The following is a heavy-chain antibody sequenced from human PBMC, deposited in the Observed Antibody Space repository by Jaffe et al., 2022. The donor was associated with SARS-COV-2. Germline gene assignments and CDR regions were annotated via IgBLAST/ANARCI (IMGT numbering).Heavy chain of an antibody. CDR1: GGSFSGYY. Sequence: QVQLQQWGAGLLKPSETLSLTCAVYGGSFSGYYWSWIRQPPGKGLEWIGEINHSGSTNYNPSLKSRVTISVDTSKNQFSLKLSSVTAADTAVYYCARGRGYSGYDRNHSSGWSVRGFDYWGQGTLVTVSS. D-gene: IGHD5-12*01. V-gene: IGHV4-34*01. CDR2: INHSGST. CDR3: ARGRGYSGYDRNHSSGWSVRGFDY. J-gene: IGHJ4*02.